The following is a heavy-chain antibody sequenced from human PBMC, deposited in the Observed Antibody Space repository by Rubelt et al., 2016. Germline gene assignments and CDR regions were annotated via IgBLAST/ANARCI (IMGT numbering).Heavy chain of an antibody. CDR1: GYTFTSYG. Sequence: QVQLVQSGAEVKKPGASVKVSCKASGYTFTSYGISWVRQAPGQGLEWMGWISAYNGNTNYAQKLKGGLTMTTAKSRSTADRELRGLRSDDTAVYYCARRDGYNWDDAFDIWGQGTMVTVSS. V-gene: IGHV1-18*01. J-gene: IGHJ3*02. D-gene: IGHD5-24*01. CDR2: ISAYNGNT. CDR3: ARRDGYNWDDAFDI.